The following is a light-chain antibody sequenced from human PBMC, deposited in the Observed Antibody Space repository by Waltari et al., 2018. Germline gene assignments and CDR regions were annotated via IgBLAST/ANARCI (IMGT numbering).Light chain of an antibody. CDR2: EDS. J-gene: IGLJ2*01. CDR1: SSNIGAGYD. V-gene: IGLV1-40*01. Sequence: QSVLTQPPSVSGAPGQRVTISCTGTSSNIGAGYDVHWYQHRPGTAPNVVILEDSGRPSGVPVRFSASKSVHSASRGIAVLQADDEADYSCQSYDRTLSGPVFGGGTKLTVL. CDR3: QSYDRTLSGPV.